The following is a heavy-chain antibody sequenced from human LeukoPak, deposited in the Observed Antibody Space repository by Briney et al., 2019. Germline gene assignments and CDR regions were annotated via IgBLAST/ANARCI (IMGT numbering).Heavy chain of an antibody. V-gene: IGHV1-69*13. CDR2: IIPIFGTA. CDR3: ARGRGDSSSWYRGMDYYYYYYMDV. CDR1: GGTFSSYA. D-gene: IGHD6-13*01. J-gene: IGHJ6*03. Sequence: ASVKVSCKASGGTFSSYAISWVRQAPGQGLEWMGGIIPIFGTANYAQKFQGRVTITADESTSTAYMELSSLRSEDTAVYYCARGRGDSSSWYRGMDYYYYYYMDVWGKGTTVTISS.